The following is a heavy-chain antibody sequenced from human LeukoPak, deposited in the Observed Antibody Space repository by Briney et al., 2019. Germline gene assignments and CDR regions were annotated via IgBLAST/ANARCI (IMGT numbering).Heavy chain of an antibody. CDR1: GYSFTSYW. D-gene: IGHD3-10*01. CDR3: ARRDYYGSGSYWGAFDY. Sequence: GESLKISCKGSGYSFTSYWIGWVRQMPGKGLEWMGVVYPCDSDSDTKYSPSFQGQVTISADKSISPAYLQWSSLKASDTAIYYCARRDYYGSGSYWGAFDYWGQGTLVTVSS. J-gene: IGHJ4*02. V-gene: IGHV5-51*01. CDR2: VYPCDSDSDT.